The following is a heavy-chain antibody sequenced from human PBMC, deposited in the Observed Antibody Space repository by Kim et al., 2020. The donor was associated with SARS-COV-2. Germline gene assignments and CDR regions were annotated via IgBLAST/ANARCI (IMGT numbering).Heavy chain of an antibody. CDR2: TRNKANSYTT. D-gene: IGHD2-15*01. CDR1: GFTFSDHY. Sequence: GGSLRLSCAASGFTFSDHYMDWVRQAPGKGLEWVGRTRNKANSYTTEYAASVKGRFTISRDDSKNSLYLQMNSLKTEDTAVYYCARGGFYCSGGSCYPYYYYGMDVWGQGTTVTVSS. J-gene: IGHJ6*02. CDR3: ARGGFYCSGGSCYPYYYYGMDV. V-gene: IGHV3-72*01.